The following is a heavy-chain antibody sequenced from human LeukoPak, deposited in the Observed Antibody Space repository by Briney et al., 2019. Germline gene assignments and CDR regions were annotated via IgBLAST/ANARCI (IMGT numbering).Heavy chain of an antibody. Sequence: PSETLSLTCSVAGGSISGYYWSWSRQPPGNELQGSGYIYYSGSTNYTPSLKSRVTISVATSKTQFSLKLSSVTAADTAVYPCASPPPMVVLVPAAMDVWGKGTTVTVSS. CDR3: ASPPPMVVLVPAAMDV. CDR1: GGSISGYY. V-gene: IGHV4-59*01. J-gene: IGHJ6*03. CDR2: IYYSGST. D-gene: IGHD2-2*01.